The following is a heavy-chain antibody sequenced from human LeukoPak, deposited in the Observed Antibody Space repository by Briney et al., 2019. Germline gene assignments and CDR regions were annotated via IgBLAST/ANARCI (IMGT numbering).Heavy chain of an antibody. Sequence: PGGSLRLSCAVSRFIVTNNYMTWVRQAPGKGLECVSFISSDGRTYYADSVKGRFTISRDNSRNTLYLQMNSLRTEDTAEYYCASRARSGYYYGMDVWGQGTTVTVSS. CDR1: RFIVTNNY. V-gene: IGHV3-66*02. CDR2: ISSDGRT. J-gene: IGHJ6*02. CDR3: ASRARSGYYYGMDV. D-gene: IGHD3-3*01.